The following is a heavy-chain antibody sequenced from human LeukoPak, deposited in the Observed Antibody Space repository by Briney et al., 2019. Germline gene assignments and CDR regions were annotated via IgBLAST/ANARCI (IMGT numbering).Heavy chain of an antibody. V-gene: IGHV3-7*03. CDR3: ARDLRGSGWYFGY. D-gene: IGHD6-19*01. Sequence: PGGSLRLSCAASGFTFNNYWMSWVRQAPGKGLEWVANVKQDGGEKYHVDSVKGRFTISRDNAKNSLYLQMNGLRAEDTAVYYCARDLRGSGWYFGYWGQGTLVTVSP. J-gene: IGHJ4*02. CDR2: VKQDGGEK. CDR1: GFTFNNYW.